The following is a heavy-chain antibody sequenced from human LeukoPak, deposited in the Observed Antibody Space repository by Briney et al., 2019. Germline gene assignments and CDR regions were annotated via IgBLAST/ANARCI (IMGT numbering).Heavy chain of an antibody. CDR3: AREVWGSIDY. Sequence: SETLSLTCTVSGGSISSYYWSWIRQPPGKGLEWIGYIYYSGSANCNPSLKSRVTISVDTSKNQFSLKLSSVTAADTAVYYCAREVWGSIDYWGQGTLVTVSS. CDR1: GGSISSYY. CDR2: IYYSGSA. D-gene: IGHD3-16*01. V-gene: IGHV4-59*01. J-gene: IGHJ4*02.